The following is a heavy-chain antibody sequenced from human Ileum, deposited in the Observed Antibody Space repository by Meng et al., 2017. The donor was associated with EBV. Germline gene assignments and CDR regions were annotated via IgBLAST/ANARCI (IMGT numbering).Heavy chain of an antibody. CDR1: GDSMTNNNW. J-gene: IGHJ4*02. V-gene: IGHV4-4*02. Sequence: QVRLAESGPGLWTSSGTLSLTGCGSGDSMTNNNWWTWVRQPPGKGLEWIGEIYHSGSTNYNPSLQSRATISVDMSKKQFSLKLRSVTAADTAVYYCARTGVGLAFDYWGLGTLVTVSS. CDR3: ARTGVGLAFDY. CDR2: IYHSGST. D-gene: IGHD2-8*01.